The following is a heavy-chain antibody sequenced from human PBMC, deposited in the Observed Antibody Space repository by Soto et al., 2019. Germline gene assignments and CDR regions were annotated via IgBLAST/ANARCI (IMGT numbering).Heavy chain of an antibody. CDR3: ARGHHGLEI. CDR1: GFTVSSNY. Sequence: PGGSLRLSCAASGFTVSSNYMSWVRQAPGKGLEWVSVIYSGGSTYYADSVKGRFTISRDNAQNSPYLQMNGLRDDDTAVYFCARGHHGLEIWGQGTTVTVSS. CDR2: IYSGGST. J-gene: IGHJ6*02. V-gene: IGHV3-66*01.